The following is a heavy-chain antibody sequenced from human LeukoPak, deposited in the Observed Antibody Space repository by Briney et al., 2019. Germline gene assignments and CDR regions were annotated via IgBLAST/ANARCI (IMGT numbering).Heavy chain of an antibody. J-gene: IGHJ4*02. V-gene: IGHV3-23*01. CDR1: GFTFSSYA. CDR2: ISGSGGST. Sequence: GGSRRLSCAASGFTFSSYAMSWVRQAPGQGLQWVSAISGSGGSTYYADSVKGRFTISRDNSKNTLYLQMNSLRAEDTAVYYCANQAPDSNDYWGQGTLVTVSS. D-gene: IGHD3-22*01. CDR3: ANQAPDSNDY.